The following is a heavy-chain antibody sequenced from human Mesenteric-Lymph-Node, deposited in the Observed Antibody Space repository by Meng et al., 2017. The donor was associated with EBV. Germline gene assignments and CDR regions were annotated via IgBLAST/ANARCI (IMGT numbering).Heavy chain of an antibody. CDR2: SNQSGST. CDR3: ARGGLDGSGRTWFDP. D-gene: IGHD3-10*01. CDR1: GGSFSGYY. Sequence: QVHLQQWGAGLLKPSEILSLTCAVYGGSFSGYYWTWIRQSPGKGLEWIGESNQSGSTSYNPSLKSRVTISVDTSQNQFSLKLSSVTAADTAVYYCARGGLDGSGRTWFDPWGQGTLVTVSS. J-gene: IGHJ5*02. V-gene: IGHV4-34*01.